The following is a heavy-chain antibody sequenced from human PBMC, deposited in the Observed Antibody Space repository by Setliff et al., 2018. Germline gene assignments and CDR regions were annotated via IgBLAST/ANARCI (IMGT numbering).Heavy chain of an antibody. CDR3: ARAQSWSGGPYYFDN. Sequence: GASVKVSCKTSGGTFNSYGIDWVRQATGQGLEWMGWMNPNSGNTGYAQKFQGRVTMTRNTSISTAYMDLSSLRFEDTAVYYCARAQSWSGGPYYFDNWGQGTLVTVSS. D-gene: IGHD3-3*01. CDR1: GGTFNSYG. V-gene: IGHV1-8*02. J-gene: IGHJ4*02. CDR2: MNPNSGNT.